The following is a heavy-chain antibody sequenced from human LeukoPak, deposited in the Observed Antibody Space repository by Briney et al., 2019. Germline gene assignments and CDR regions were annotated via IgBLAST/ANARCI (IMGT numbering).Heavy chain of an antibody. D-gene: IGHD3-10*01. CDR3: AKGRILWFGEQSDFDS. V-gene: IGHV3-23*01. Sequence: QTSETLSLTCAVYGGSFSGYYWSWVRQAPGKGLEWISTISDSGAYTYYADFVKGRFTVSRDNSKNMVFLEMNSLRAEDTATYFCAKGRILWFGEQSDFDSWGQGTLVTVSS. CDR2: ISDSGAYT. J-gene: IGHJ4*02. CDR1: GGSFSGYY.